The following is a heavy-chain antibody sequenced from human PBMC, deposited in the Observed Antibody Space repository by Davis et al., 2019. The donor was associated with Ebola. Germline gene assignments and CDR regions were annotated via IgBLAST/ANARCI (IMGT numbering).Heavy chain of an antibody. CDR3: ARGMGATTVYYYGMDV. J-gene: IGHJ6*02. D-gene: IGHD1-26*01. CDR2: INPNSGDT. Sequence: ASVKVSCKASGYTFTGYYMHWVRQAPGQGLEWMGWINPNSGDTNYAQKFQGRVTMTRDTSISTAYMELSRLRSDDTAVYYCARGMGATTVYYYGMDVWGQGTTVTVSS. V-gene: IGHV1-2*02. CDR1: GYTFTGYY.